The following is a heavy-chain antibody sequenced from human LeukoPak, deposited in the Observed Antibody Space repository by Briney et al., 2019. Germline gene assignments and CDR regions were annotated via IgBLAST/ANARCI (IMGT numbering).Heavy chain of an antibody. J-gene: IGHJ4*02. CDR3: ARARNFGSGSYYTLRVFDF. V-gene: IGHV1-46*01. D-gene: IGHD3-10*01. CDR1: GYTFTSYY. CDR2: INPSGGST. Sequence: ASVKVSCKASGYTFTSYYMHWVRQAPGQGLEWMGIINPSGGSTSYAQKFQGRVTMTRDTSTSTVYMELSSLRFDDTAVYYCARARNFGSGSYYTLRVFDFWGQGSLVTVSS.